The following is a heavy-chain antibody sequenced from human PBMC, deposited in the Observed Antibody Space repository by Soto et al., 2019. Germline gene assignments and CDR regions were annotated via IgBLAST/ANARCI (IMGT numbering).Heavy chain of an antibody. CDR1: VFPFGANA. CDR2: LSNTGRRT. Sequence: GGSLRLSCVVSVFPFGANAMSWVRQAPGKGLEWVSGLSNTGRRTSYADSVKGRFNISRDNSENTVYLQMNSLRVEDTAVYYCATEMGATQGPFDNWGQGTLVTV. CDR3: ATEMGATQGPFDN. J-gene: IGHJ4*02. D-gene: IGHD1-26*01. V-gene: IGHV3-23*01.